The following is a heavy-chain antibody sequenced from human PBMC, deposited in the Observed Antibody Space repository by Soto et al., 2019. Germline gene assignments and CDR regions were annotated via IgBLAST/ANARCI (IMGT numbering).Heavy chain of an antibody. Sequence: QVQLVQSGAEVKKPGASVKVSCKASGYTFTGYYMHWVRQAPGQGLEWMGWINPNSGGTNYAQKFQGWVTMTRDTSISTAYMELSRLRSDDTAVYYCARGIMITFGGVIVPPPFDYWGQGTLVTVSS. CDR1: GYTFTGYY. CDR2: INPNSGGT. D-gene: IGHD3-16*02. J-gene: IGHJ4*02. CDR3: ARGIMITFGGVIVPPPFDY. V-gene: IGHV1-2*04.